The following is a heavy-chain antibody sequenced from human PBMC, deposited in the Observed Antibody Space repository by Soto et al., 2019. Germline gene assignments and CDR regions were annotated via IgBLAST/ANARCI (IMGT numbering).Heavy chain of an antibody. CDR1: GFTFGNYG. Sequence: QVQLVESGGGVVQPGTSLRISCEASGFTFGNYGMHWVRQPPGKGLEWISSILYDGSDKYYADSVKGRFTISRDGSKNTLYLQMDSLRPEDTAVYYCAKWVEVSHNPGGNYYYGMDVWGQGTTVTVSS. J-gene: IGHJ6*02. D-gene: IGHD2-15*01. V-gene: IGHV3-30*18. CDR2: ILYDGSDK. CDR3: AKWVEVSHNPGGNYYYGMDV.